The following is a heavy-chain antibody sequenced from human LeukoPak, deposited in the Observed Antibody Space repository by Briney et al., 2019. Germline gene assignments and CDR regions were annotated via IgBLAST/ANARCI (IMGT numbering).Heavy chain of an antibody. CDR1: GYTFRDYF. D-gene: IGHD1-14*01. CDR3: ARDMTGGIWARATSFDH. Sequence: ASVKVSCKSSGYTFRDYFLHWVRQAPGQGPEWMGWINPDSGGSEYGQKFQGRVTFTSDTSSTTIYMEVRSLKSDDTAVYYCARDMTGGIWARATSFDHWGQGTLVTVSS. CDR2: INPDSGGS. V-gene: IGHV1-2*02. J-gene: IGHJ4*02.